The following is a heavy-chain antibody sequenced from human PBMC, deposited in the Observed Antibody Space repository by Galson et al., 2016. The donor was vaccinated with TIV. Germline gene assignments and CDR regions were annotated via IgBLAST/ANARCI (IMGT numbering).Heavy chain of an antibody. V-gene: IGHV1-69*13. D-gene: IGHD5-18*01. J-gene: IGHJ4*01. Sequence: SVKVSCKASGGTFSSFALNWVRQAPGQGREWIGEIIPGFGTVRYAQKFQARVTITADESATTSVMALSILTSDDTAVYYCARTSYTPMGYWGQGTLVTVSS. CDR1: GGTFSSFA. CDR2: IIPGFGTV. CDR3: ARTSYTPMGY.